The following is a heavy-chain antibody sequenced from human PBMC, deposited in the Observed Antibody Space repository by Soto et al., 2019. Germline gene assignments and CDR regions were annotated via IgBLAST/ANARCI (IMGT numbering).Heavy chain of an antibody. D-gene: IGHD3-16*01. J-gene: IGHJ4*02. CDR2: ISGTGTST. Sequence: EVQVLESGGDLVQPGGSLRLSCVASGFTFSNYAMSWVRQAPGKWLEWVSTISGTGTSTYYADFVKGRFTISRDNSKNSLYVQMNSLRAEDTAVYYCAKHDRGDYMASWGQGTLVTVSS. V-gene: IGHV3-23*01. CDR1: GFTFSNYA. CDR3: AKHDRGDYMAS.